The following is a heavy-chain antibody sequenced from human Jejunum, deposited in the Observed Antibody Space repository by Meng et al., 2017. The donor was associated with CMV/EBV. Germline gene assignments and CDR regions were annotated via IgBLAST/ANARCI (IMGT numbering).Heavy chain of an antibody. J-gene: IGHJ4*02. Sequence: FTFISYWMSWVRQAPGKGLEWVANIKQDGSEKYYADSVKGRFTISRDNSKNTLYLQMNSLRAEDTAVYYCAKGLYYYDSSGYPFDYWGQGTLVTVSS. CDR1: FTFISYW. V-gene: IGHV3-7*01. CDR3: AKGLYYYDSSGYPFDY. CDR2: IKQDGSEK. D-gene: IGHD3-22*01.